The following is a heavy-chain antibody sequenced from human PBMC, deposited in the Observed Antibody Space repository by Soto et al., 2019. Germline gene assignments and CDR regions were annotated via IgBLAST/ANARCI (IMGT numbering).Heavy chain of an antibody. V-gene: IGHV1-3*01. CDR3: ASYSGSYYYYYGMDV. J-gene: IGHJ6*02. D-gene: IGHD1-26*01. Sequence: ASVKVSCKASGYTFTAYAMHWVRQAPGQRLEWMGWINAGNGNTKYSQKFQGRVTITRDTSTSTAYMELSSLRSEDTAVYYCASYSGSYYYYYGMDVWGQGTTVTVSS. CDR1: GYTFTAYA. CDR2: INAGNGNT.